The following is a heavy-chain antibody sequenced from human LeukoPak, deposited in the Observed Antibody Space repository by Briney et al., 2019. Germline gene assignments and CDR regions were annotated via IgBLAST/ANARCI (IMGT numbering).Heavy chain of an antibody. CDR1: GFIFSNYG. V-gene: IGHV3-30*02. CDR2: IRYDGSIK. Sequence: PGGSLRLSCAASGFIFSNYGMHWVRQAPGKGLEWVSFIRYDGSIKHYADSVKGRFTISRDNSKNALYLQMNSLRTEDTAVYYCANGPHYNILTGYYKVRSHLDYWGQGTVVTVSS. J-gene: IGHJ4*02. D-gene: IGHD3-9*01. CDR3: ANGPHYNILTGYYKVRSHLDY.